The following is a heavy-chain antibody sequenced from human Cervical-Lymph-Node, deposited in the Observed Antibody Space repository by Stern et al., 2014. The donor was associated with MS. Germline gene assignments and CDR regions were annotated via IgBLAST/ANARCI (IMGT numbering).Heavy chain of an antibody. Sequence: QVQLVQSGAEVKKPGSSVKVSCKASGGTFSSYPISWVRQAPGQGLEWMGGIIPILGTANFAQKFQGRLTITADESTSTAYMERGSLRSEDTAVYYCARDRDSTVTTFGGLDVWGQGTPVTVSS. CDR2: IIPILGTA. CDR1: GGTFSSYP. V-gene: IGHV1-69*01. D-gene: IGHD4-11*01. J-gene: IGHJ6*02. CDR3: ARDRDSTVTTFGGLDV.